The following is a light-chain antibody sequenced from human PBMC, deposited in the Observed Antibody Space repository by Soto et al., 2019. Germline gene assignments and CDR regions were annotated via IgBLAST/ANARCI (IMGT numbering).Light chain of an antibody. CDR3: AAWDDSLNASV. V-gene: IGLV1-44*01. CDR2: SNN. Sequence: QSALTQPPSASGVPGQRVTISCSGSSSSVGSNTVSWYQQFPGTAPKLLIHSNNKRPSGVPDRCSGSKSGTSASLAISGLQSEDEADYYCAAWDDSLNASVFGGGTKVTVL. CDR1: SSSVGSNT. J-gene: IGLJ1*01.